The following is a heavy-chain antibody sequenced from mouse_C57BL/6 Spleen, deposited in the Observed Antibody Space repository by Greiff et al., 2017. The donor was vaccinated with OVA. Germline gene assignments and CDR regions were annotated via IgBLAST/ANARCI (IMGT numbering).Heavy chain of an antibody. D-gene: IGHD4-1*01. J-gene: IGHJ3*01. CDR1: GFTFSDYG. CDR3: ARGWDERFAY. V-gene: IGHV5-17*01. CDR2: ISSGSSTL. Sequence: EVQRVESGGGLVKPGGSLKLSCAASGFTFSDYGMHWVRQAPEKGLEWVAYISSGSSTLYYADTVKGPFTISRDNANNTLFLQMTSLRSEDTAMYYCARGWDERFAYWGQGTLVTVSA.